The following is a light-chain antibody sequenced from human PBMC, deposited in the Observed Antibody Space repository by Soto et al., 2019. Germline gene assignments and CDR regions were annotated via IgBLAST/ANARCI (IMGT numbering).Light chain of an antibody. CDR2: EVN. CDR1: SSDIGAYDY. V-gene: IGLV2-8*01. J-gene: IGLJ2*01. CDR3: ASYAGL. Sequence: QSVLTQPPSASGSPGQSVTISCAGTSSDIGAYDYVSWYQQQPGKAPKLIIYEVNKRPSGVPDRFSGSKSGNTASLTVSGLQTEDEAEYYCASYAGLFGGGTQLIVL.